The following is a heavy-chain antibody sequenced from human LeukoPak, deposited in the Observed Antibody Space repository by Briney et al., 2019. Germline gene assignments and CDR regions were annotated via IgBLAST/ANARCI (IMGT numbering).Heavy chain of an antibody. CDR1: GFTVSSNY. CDR3: ARVVGVVIYYMDV. D-gene: IGHD3-3*01. CDR2: ISYDGSNK. V-gene: IGHV3-30-3*01. J-gene: IGHJ6*03. Sequence: PGGSLRLSCAASGFTVSSNYMSWVRQAPGKGLEWVAVISYDGSNKYYADSVKGRFTISRDNSKNTLYLQMNSLRAEDTAVYYCARVVGVVIYYMDVWGKGTTVTVSS.